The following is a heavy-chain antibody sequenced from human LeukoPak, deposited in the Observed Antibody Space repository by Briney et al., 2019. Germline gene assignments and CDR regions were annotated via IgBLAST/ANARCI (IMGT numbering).Heavy chain of an antibody. Sequence: SVKVSCKASGGTFSSYAISWVRQAPGQGLEWMGGIIPIFGTANYAQKFQGRVTITADKSTSTAYMELSSLRSEDTAVYYCAMGYCSSTSCRKFVDYWGQGTLVTVSS. CDR3: AMGYCSSTSCRKFVDY. D-gene: IGHD2-2*01. J-gene: IGHJ4*02. CDR2: IIPIFGTA. CDR1: GGTFSSYA. V-gene: IGHV1-69*06.